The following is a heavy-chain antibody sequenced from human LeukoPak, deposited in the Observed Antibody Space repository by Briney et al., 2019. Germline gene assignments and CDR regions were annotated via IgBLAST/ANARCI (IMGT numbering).Heavy chain of an antibody. D-gene: IGHD3-22*01. CDR3: ARGPPNGHDDSSGYYVPACFDN. J-gene: IGHJ4*02. CDR1: GGSISSSSYY. V-gene: IGHV4-39*07. CDR2: IYHSGST. Sequence: SETLSLTCTVSGGSISSSSYYWGWIRQPPGKGLEWIGEIYHSGSTNYNPSLKSRVTISVDKSKNQFSLKLSSVTAADAAVYYCARGPPNGHDDSSGYYVPACFDNWGQGTLVTVSS.